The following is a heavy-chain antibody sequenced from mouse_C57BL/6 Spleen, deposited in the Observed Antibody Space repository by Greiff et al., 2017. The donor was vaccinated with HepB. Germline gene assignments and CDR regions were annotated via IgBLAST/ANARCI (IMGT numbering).Heavy chain of an antibody. Sequence: EVMLVESGGGLVKPGGSLKLSCAASGFTFSDYGMHWVRQAPEKGLEWVAYISSGSSTIYYADTVKGRFTISRDNAKTTLFLQMTSLRSEDTAMYYCARRSPAWFAYWGQGTLVTVSA. V-gene: IGHV5-17*01. CDR1: GFTFSDYG. CDR2: ISSGSSTI. CDR3: ARRSPAWFAY. D-gene: IGHD1-1*01. J-gene: IGHJ3*01.